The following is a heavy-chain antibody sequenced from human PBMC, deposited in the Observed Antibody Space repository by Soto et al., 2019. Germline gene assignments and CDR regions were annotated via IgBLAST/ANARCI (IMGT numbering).Heavy chain of an antibody. CDR3: ATSLVVVAAHAPDY. CDR2: ISGSGGST. J-gene: IGHJ4*02. D-gene: IGHD2-15*01. Sequence: GGSLRLSCAASGFTFSSYAMSWVRQAPGKGLEWVSAISGSGGSTYYADSVKGRFTISRDNSKNTLYLQMNSLRAEDTAVYYCATSLVVVAAHAPDYWGQGTLVTVSS. CDR1: GFTFSSYA. V-gene: IGHV3-23*01.